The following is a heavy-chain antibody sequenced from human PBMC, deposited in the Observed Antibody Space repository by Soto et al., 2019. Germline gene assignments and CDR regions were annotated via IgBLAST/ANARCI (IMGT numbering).Heavy chain of an antibody. CDR2: IYYSGST. Sequence: SETLSLTCTVSGCSISSYYWSWIRQPPGKGLEWIGYIYYSGSTNYNPSLKSRVTISVDTSKNQFSLKLSSVTAADTAVYYRSREVVQLLSPYYYYYMDVWGKGTTVTVSS. V-gene: IGHV4-59*01. CDR1: GCSISSYY. CDR3: SREVVQLLSPYYYYYMDV. D-gene: IGHD2-2*01. J-gene: IGHJ6*03.